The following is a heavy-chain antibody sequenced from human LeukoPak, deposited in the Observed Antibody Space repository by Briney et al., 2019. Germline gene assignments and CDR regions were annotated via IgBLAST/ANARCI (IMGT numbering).Heavy chain of an antibody. V-gene: IGHV4-61*02. CDR1: GGSISSGSYY. CDR3: ARRYSSERGFDP. CDR2: IYTSGST. D-gene: IGHD6-25*01. J-gene: IGHJ5*02. Sequence: SQTLTLTCTVSGGSISSGSYYWSRIRQPAGKGLEWIGRIYTSGSTNYNPSLKSRVTISVDTSKNQFSLKLSSVTAADTAVYYCARRYSSERGFDPWGRGTLVTDSS.